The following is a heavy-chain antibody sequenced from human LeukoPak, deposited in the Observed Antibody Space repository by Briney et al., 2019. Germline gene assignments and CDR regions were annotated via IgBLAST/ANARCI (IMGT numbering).Heavy chain of an antibody. D-gene: IGHD6-13*01. CDR3: AKDGEVLPAGEIDY. V-gene: IGHV3-9*01. CDR2: ISWNNGSI. CDR1: GFNFDDYA. Sequence: GGSLRLCCVASGFNFDDYAMHWVRQAPGKGREWVSGISWNNGSIQYAASVKGRFTISRDSAKKSLYLHMNSLRPEDTAFYYCAKDGEVLPAGEIDYWGQGTLVTVSS. J-gene: IGHJ4*02.